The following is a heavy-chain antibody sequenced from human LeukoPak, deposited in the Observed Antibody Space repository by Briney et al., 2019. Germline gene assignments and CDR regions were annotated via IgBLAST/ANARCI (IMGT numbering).Heavy chain of an antibody. CDR3: ARRGRWLQYDAFDI. D-gene: IGHD5-24*01. CDR2: IIPIFGTA. Sequence: GIIPIFGTANYAQKFQGRVTITADESTSTAYMELSSLRSEDTAVYYCARRGRWLQYDAFDIWGQGTMVTVSS. J-gene: IGHJ3*02. V-gene: IGHV1-69*01.